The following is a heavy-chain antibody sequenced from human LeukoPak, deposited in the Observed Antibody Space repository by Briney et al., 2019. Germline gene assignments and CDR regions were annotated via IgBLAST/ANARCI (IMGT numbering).Heavy chain of an antibody. Sequence: GGSLRLSCAASGYTFTSYAMHWVRQAPGQRLEWMGWINAGNGNTKYSQEFQGRVTITRDTSASTAYMELSSLRSEDMAVYYCARDGGSSSWYGEPTYNWFDPWGQGTLVTVSS. V-gene: IGHV1-3*03. CDR3: ARDGGSSSWYGEPTYNWFDP. J-gene: IGHJ5*02. D-gene: IGHD6-13*01. CDR2: INAGNGNT. CDR1: GYTFTSYA.